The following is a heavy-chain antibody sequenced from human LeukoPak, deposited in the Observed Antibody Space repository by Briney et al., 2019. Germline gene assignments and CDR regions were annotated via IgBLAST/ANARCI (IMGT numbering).Heavy chain of an antibody. V-gene: IGHV1-69*01. D-gene: IGHD3-10*01. J-gene: IGHJ4*02. CDR3: AKAHKVWGVISALDY. Sequence: SVKVSCKASGDTFSSYAISWVRQAPGQGLEWMGGIIPIFGTTNYAQKLQGRVTITADESTSTAYMELSSLRSEDTAVYYCAKAHKVWGVISALDYGGQGTLATVSS. CDR1: GDTFSSYA. CDR2: IIPIFGTT.